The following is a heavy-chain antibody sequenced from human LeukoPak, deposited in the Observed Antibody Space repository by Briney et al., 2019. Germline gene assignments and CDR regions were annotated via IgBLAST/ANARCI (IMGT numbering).Heavy chain of an antibody. CDR1: GYRFTNFK. CDR2: IYPGASDT. J-gene: IGHJ4*02. V-gene: IGHV5-51*04. CDR3: ARLDYYDGTATIAAFDR. D-gene: IGHD3-22*01. Sequence: PGESLKISCKGSGYRFTNFKIGWVRQMPGKGLEWMGIIYPGASDTRYSPSFQGQVTISVDKPISTAYLQWSSLKASDTAMYYCARLDYYDGTATIAAFDRWGQGTLVTVSS.